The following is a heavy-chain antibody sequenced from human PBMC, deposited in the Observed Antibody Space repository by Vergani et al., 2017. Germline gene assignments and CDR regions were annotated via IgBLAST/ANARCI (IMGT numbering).Heavy chain of an antibody. D-gene: IGHD6-19*01. J-gene: IGHJ3*02. V-gene: IGHV4-38-2*02. CDR3: AKVGRSEVAGTFGAFDI. CDR2: LSASDRRT. CDR1: GYSISSGYY. Sequence: QVQLQESGPGLLKPSETLSLTCTVSGYSISSGYYWGWIRQPPGKGLEWVSTLSASDRRTHYADSVKGRFTISRDNSKNTLFLHMNSLRPEDTAVYYCAKVGRSEVAGTFGAFDIWGQGTMVTVSS.